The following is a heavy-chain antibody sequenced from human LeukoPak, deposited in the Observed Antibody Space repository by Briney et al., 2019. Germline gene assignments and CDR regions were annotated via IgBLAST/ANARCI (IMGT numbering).Heavy chain of an antibody. CDR2: ISSGGSA. CDR1: GFTVSSSY. D-gene: IGHD3-9*01. V-gene: IGHV3-53*01. J-gene: IGHJ2*01. Sequence: AGTLRLSCTVAGFTVSSSYMTWDRQAPEKGLEWVSGISSGGSAYYENSVSGRFTISRDNSKTTVSLQMNGLRADDTAVYYCARNDILGYWYFDLWGRGTLVTVSS. CDR3: ARNDILGYWYFDL.